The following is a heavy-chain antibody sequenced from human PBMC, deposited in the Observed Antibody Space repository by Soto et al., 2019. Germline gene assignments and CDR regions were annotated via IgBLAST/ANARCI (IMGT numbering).Heavy chain of an antibody. CDR2: IIPIFGTA. CDR3: ARGTLRPTYYFDY. Sequence: SVKVSCKASGGTFSSYAISWVRQAPGQGLEWMGGIIPIFGTANYAQKFQGRVTITADESTSTAYMELSSLRSEDTAVYYCARGTLRPTYYFDYWGQVTLVTVSS. J-gene: IGHJ4*02. CDR1: GGTFSSYA. V-gene: IGHV1-69*13.